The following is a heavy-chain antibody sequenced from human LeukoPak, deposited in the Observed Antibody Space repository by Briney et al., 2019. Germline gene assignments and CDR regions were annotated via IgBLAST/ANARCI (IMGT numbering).Heavy chain of an antibody. J-gene: IGHJ4*02. Sequence: GGSLRLSCAASGFTFSSYGMHWVRQAPGKGLEWVAVICYDGSNKYYADSVKGRFTISRDNSKNTLYLQMNSLRAEDTAVYYCARGRAGAARSTNFDYWGQGTLVTVSS. CDR2: ICYDGSNK. CDR1: GFTFSSYG. CDR3: ARGRAGAARSTNFDY. D-gene: IGHD2/OR15-2a*01. V-gene: IGHV3-33*01.